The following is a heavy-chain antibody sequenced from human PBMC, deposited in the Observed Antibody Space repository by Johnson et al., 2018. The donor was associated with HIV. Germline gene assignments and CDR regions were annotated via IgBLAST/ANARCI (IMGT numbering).Heavy chain of an antibody. V-gene: IGHV3-13*01. CDR1: GFTFSSYD. J-gene: IGHJ3*02. CDR3: ARDGEDSTSSSGAFDI. Sequence: EVQLVESGGGLVQPGGSLRLSCAASGFTFSSYDMHWVRQATGKGLEWVSAIGTAGDTYYPGSVKGRFTISRDNAKYTVDLQMNSLRVEDTAVYYCARDGEDSTSSSGAFDIWGQGTMVTVSS. D-gene: IGHD6-6*01. CDR2: IGTAGDT.